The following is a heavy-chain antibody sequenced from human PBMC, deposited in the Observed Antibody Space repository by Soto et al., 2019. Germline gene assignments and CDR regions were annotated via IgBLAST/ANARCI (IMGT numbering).Heavy chain of an antibody. CDR3: ARSGSGSYYNDYYYYMDV. V-gene: IGHV4-34*01. Sequence: PSETLSLTCAVYGGSFSGYYWSWIRQPPGKGLGWIGEINHSGSTNYNPSLKSRVTISVDTSKNQFSLKLSSVTAADTAVYYCARSGSGSYYNDYYYYMDVWGKGTTVTVSS. D-gene: IGHD3-10*01. CDR1: GGSFSGYY. CDR2: INHSGST. J-gene: IGHJ6*03.